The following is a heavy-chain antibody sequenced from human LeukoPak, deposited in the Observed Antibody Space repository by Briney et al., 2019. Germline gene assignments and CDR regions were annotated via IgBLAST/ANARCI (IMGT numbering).Heavy chain of an antibody. J-gene: IGHJ6*03. D-gene: IGHD2-2*01. Sequence: NSSETLSLTCTLSGGSISSGSYYWSWIRQPAGKGLEWIGRIYTSGSTNYNPSLKSRVSISVDTSKNQFSLKLSSVTAADTAVYYCAREVFTVPYYYYYMDVWGKGTTVTISS. CDR3: AREVFTVPYYYYYMDV. V-gene: IGHV4-61*02. CDR2: IYTSGST. CDR1: GGSISSGSYY.